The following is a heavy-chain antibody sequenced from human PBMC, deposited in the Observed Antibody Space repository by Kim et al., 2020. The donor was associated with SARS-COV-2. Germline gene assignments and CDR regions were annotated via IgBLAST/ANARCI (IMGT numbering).Heavy chain of an antibody. Sequence: SETLSLTCAVYGGSFSGYYWSWIRQPPGKGLEWIGEINHSGSTNYNPSLKSRVTISVDTSKNQFSLKLSSVTAADTAVYYCARGCIGYDFWSGYYPSTNWFDPWGQGTLVTVSS. CDR1: GGSFSGYY. D-gene: IGHD3-3*01. CDR3: ARGCIGYDFWSGYYPSTNWFDP. CDR2: INHSGST. V-gene: IGHV4-34*01. J-gene: IGHJ5*02.